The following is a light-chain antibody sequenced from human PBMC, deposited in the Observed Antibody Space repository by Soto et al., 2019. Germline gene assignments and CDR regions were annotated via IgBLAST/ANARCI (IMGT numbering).Light chain of an antibody. V-gene: IGKV3-20*01. J-gene: IGKJ1*01. Sequence: EIVMPQSPATLSVSPVEVATLSCSASQSVVTSYLAWYQQKYGQSPRLLIYGALYRAPGIPDRFSGSGSGTDFTLSISRLEPEDFAVYYCQYYDDSMWTFGQGTKVDIK. CDR3: QYYDDSMWT. CDR1: QSVVTSY. CDR2: GAL.